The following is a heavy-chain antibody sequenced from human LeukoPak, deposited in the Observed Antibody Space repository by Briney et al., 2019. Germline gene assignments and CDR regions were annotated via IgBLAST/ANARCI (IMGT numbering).Heavy chain of an antibody. V-gene: IGHV3-23*01. Sequence: GGSLRLSCAASGFTFSSYAMSWVRQAPGKGLEWVSAISGSGGSTYYADSVKGRFTISRDNSKNTLYLQMNSLRAEDTAVYYRAKDLLPYCGGDCWGVDYWGQGTLVTVSS. CDR1: GFTFSSYA. CDR3: AKDLLPYCGGDCWGVDY. D-gene: IGHD2-21*02. CDR2: ISGSGGST. J-gene: IGHJ4*02.